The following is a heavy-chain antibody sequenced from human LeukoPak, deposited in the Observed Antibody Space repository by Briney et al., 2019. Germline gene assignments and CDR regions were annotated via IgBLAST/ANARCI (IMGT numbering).Heavy chain of an antibody. CDR1: GFTFSNAW. D-gene: IGHD3-3*01. CDR3: THNIDFWSGYYRDY. J-gene: IGHJ4*02. Sequence: PGGSLRLSCAASGFTFSNAWMSWVRQAPRKGLEWVGRIKRKSDGGTTEYAAPVKGRFSISRDDSKNTLYLQMNSLKIEDTAVYYCTHNIDFWSGYYRDYWGQGTLVTVSS. V-gene: IGHV3-15*01. CDR2: IKRKSDGGTT.